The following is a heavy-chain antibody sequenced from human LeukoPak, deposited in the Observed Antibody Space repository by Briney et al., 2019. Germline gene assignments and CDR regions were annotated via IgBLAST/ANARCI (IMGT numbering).Heavy chain of an antibody. CDR1: GGTFSYA. Sequence: SVKVSCKASGGTFSYAISWVRQAPGQGLEWMGGIIPIFGTADHGQQFQGRVTITTDESTSTAYMELSSLRSEDTAVYYCASSVAGTPDYWGQGTLVTVSS. V-gene: IGHV1-69*05. CDR2: IIPIFGTA. J-gene: IGHJ4*02. CDR3: ASSVAGTPDY. D-gene: IGHD6-19*01.